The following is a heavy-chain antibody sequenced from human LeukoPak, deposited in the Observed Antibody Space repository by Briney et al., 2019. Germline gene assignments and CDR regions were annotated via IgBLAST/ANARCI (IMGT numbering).Heavy chain of an antibody. Sequence: GGSLRLSCAASGFTFSSYGMSWVRQAPGKGLEWVSAISGSGGSTYYADSVKGRFTISRDNSKNTLYLQMNSLRAEDTAVYYCAKTIWLGEWYFDYWGQGTLVTVSS. D-gene: IGHD3-10*01. CDR1: GFTFSSYG. V-gene: IGHV3-23*01. CDR2: ISGSGGST. J-gene: IGHJ4*02. CDR3: AKTIWLGEWYFDY.